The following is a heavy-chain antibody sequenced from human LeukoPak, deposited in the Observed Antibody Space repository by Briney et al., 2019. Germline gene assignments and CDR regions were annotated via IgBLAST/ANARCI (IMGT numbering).Heavy chain of an antibody. CDR1: GFTFSSSA. Sequence: GGSLRLSCAASGFTFSSSAMSWVRQAPGKGLEWVSAISGNGAGTYYADSAKGRFTISRDNSKNTLYLQMNSLRAEDTAVYYCARGGSGYYAHSWGQGTLVTVSS. D-gene: IGHD3-3*01. CDR2: ISGNGAGT. J-gene: IGHJ4*02. CDR3: ARGGSGYYAHS. V-gene: IGHV3-23*01.